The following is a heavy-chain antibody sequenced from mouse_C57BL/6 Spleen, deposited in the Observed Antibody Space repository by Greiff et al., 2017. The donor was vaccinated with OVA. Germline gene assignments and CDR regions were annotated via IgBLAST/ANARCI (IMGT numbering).Heavy chain of an antibody. D-gene: IGHD2-10*02. Sequence: QVQLQQSGPELVKPGASVKISCKASGYAFSSSWMNWVKQRPGKGLEWIGRIYPGDGDTNYNGKFKGKATLTADKSSSTAYMQLSSLTSEDSAVYFCAREASNYVDYWGQGTTLTVSS. J-gene: IGHJ2*01. CDR2: IYPGDGDT. CDR3: AREASNYVDY. V-gene: IGHV1-82*01. CDR1: GYAFSSSW.